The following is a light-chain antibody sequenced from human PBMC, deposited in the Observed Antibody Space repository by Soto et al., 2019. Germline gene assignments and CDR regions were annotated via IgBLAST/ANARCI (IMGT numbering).Light chain of an antibody. V-gene: IGKV1-5*03. CDR1: QTISSW. CDR2: KAS. CDR3: QQYVRAPWT. J-gene: IGKJ1*01. Sequence: DIQMTQSPSTLSGSVGDRVTITCRASQTISSWLAWYQQKPGKAPKLLIYKASTLKSGVPSRFSGSGSGTDFTLTISRLEPEDFAVYYCQQYVRAPWTSGQGTKVDIK.